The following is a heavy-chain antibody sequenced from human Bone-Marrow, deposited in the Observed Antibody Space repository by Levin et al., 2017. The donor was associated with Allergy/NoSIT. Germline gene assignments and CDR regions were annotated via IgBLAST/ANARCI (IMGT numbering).Heavy chain of an antibody. CDR3: AREARYCSSTSCYENDAFDS. V-gene: IGHV3-7*01. Sequence: GGSLRLSCAASGFTFSSYWMSWVRQAPGKGLEWVANIKQDGSEKYYVDSVKGRFTISRDNAKNSLYLQMNSLRAEDTAVYYCAREARYCSSTSCYENDAFDSWGQGTMVTVSS. D-gene: IGHD2-2*01. J-gene: IGHJ3*02. CDR1: GFTFSSYW. CDR2: IKQDGSEK.